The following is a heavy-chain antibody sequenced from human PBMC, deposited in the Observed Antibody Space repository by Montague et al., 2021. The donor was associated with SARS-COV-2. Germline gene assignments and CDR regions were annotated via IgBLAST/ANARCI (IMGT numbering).Heavy chain of an antibody. Sequence: SETLSLTCAVYVGSFSGYYWSWIRQSPGKGLEWVGEINHTGSTKYNPSLKSRVTISVDTSKNQFSLELSSVSAADTAVYYCARADYGGNRYWYFDLWGRGTLVTVSS. CDR2: INHTGST. CDR1: VGSFSGYY. D-gene: IGHD4-23*01. J-gene: IGHJ2*01. CDR3: ARADYGGNRYWYFDL. V-gene: IGHV4-34*01.